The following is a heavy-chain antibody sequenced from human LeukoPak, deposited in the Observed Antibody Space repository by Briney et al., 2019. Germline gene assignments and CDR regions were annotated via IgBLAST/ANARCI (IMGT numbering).Heavy chain of an antibody. CDR1: GFSFSSYW. CDR3: ARGDVGTTAVPFDP. V-gene: IGHV3-7*01. Sequence: PGGSLRLSCAVSGFSFSSYWMSWVRQAPGKGLEWVANIKQDGGERYYVDSVKGRFTISRDNAKNSMYLQINSLRVEDTAVHYCARGDVGTTAVPFDPWGQGTLVTVSS. J-gene: IGHJ5*02. D-gene: IGHD1-26*01. CDR2: IKQDGGER.